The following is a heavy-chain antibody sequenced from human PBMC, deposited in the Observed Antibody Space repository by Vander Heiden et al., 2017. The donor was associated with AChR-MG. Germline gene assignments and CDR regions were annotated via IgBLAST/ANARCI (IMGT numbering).Heavy chain of an antibody. CDR1: GFPFSSSA. Sequence: QVQLVESGGGVVQPGRSLRLSCAASGFPFSSSAMHWVRQAPGKGLEWVAVISYDGSNKYYADSVKGRFTISRDNSKNTLYLQMNSLRAEDTAVYYCARVSGAYSSSWYTGLDYWGQGTLVTVSS. CDR3: ARVSGAYSSSWYTGLDY. J-gene: IGHJ4*02. V-gene: IGHV3-30-3*01. CDR2: ISYDGSNK. D-gene: IGHD6-13*01.